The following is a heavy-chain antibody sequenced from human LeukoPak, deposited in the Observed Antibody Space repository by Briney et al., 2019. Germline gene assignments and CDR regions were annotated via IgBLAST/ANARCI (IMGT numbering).Heavy chain of an antibody. Sequence: PSQTLSLTCTVSGGSISSGSYYWSWIRQPAGTGLEWIGRIYTSGSTNYNPSLKSRVTISVDTSKNQFSLKLSSVTAADTAVYYCAREPYGENYFDYWGQGTLVTVSS. CDR2: IYTSGST. D-gene: IGHD4-17*01. V-gene: IGHV4-61*02. J-gene: IGHJ4*02. CDR1: GGSISSGSYY. CDR3: AREPYGENYFDY.